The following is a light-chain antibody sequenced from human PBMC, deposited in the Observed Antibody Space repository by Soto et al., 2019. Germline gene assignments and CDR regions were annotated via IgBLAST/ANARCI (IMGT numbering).Light chain of an antibody. V-gene: IGLV2-11*01. Sequence: QSALTQPRSVSGSPGESVTISCSGTSSDVGSYNYVSWYQQYPGKTPKVMIYDVSERPSEVPVRFSGSKSGNTASLTISGLQAEDEAEYFCRSYSGSDSLLFGGGTKLTVL. CDR1: SSDVGSYNY. CDR2: DVS. J-gene: IGLJ2*01. CDR3: RSYSGSDSLL.